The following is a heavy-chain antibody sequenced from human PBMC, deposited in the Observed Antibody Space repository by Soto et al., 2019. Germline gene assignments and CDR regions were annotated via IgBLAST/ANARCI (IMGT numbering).Heavy chain of an antibody. V-gene: IGHV3-23*01. CDR3: ANYYDSSGYYP. CDR1: GFTFSSYA. D-gene: IGHD3-22*01. CDR2: ISGSDDST. J-gene: IGHJ5*02. Sequence: LRLSCAASGFTFSSYAMSWVRQAPGKGLEWVSAISGSDDSTYYADSVKGRFTISRDNSENTLYLQMNSLRAEDTAVYYCANYYDSSGYYPWGQGTLVTVSS.